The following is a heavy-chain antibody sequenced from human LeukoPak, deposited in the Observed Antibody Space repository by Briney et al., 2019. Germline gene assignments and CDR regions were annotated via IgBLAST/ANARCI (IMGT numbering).Heavy chain of an antibody. Sequence: SETLSLTCAVYGGSFSGYYWSWIRQPPGKGLEWIGEINHSRSTNYNPSLKSRVTISVDTSKNQFSLKLSSVTAADTAVYYCARDQGVNYFDYWGQGTLVTVSS. J-gene: IGHJ4*02. CDR3: ARDQGVNYFDY. CDR2: INHSRST. D-gene: IGHD2-21*01. CDR1: GGSFSGYY. V-gene: IGHV4-34*01.